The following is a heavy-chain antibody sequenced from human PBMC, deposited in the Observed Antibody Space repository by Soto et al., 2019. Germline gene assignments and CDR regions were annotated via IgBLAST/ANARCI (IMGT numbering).Heavy chain of an antibody. CDR3: ARAGIAAAGTRFFPSWFDP. V-gene: IGHV3-21*01. J-gene: IGHJ5*02. D-gene: IGHD6-13*01. CDR2: ISSSSSYI. CDR1: GFTFSSYS. Sequence: GGSLRLSCAASGFTFSSYSMNWVRQAPGKGLEWVSSISSSSSYIYYADSVKGRFTISRDNAKNSLYLQMNSLRAEDTAVYYCARAGIAAAGTRFFPSWFDPWGQGTLVTVSS.